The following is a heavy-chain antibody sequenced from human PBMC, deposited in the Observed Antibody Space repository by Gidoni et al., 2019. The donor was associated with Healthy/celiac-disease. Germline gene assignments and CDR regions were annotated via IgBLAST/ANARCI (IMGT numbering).Heavy chain of an antibody. Sequence: QVQLQESGPGLVKPSETLSLTCTVSGYSISSGYYWGWIRQPPGKGLEWIGSIYHSGSTYYNPSLKSRVTISVDTSKNQFSLKLSSVTAADTAVYYCAISTEGRAAAVDYWGQGTLVTVSS. V-gene: IGHV4-38-2*02. J-gene: IGHJ4*02. CDR2: IYHSGST. D-gene: IGHD6-13*01. CDR3: AISTEGRAAAVDY. CDR1: GYSISSGYY.